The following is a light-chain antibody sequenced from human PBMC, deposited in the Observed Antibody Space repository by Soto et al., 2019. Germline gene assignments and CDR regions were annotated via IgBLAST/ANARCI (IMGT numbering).Light chain of an antibody. Sequence: EIVMTQSPATLSVSPGERATLSCRASQSVASKLAWYQQKPGQGPRLLIYGASSRATGIQARFSGSGSGTEFPLTISSLQSEDFAVYYCQHYSTWLWTFGKGNKVQIK. CDR2: GAS. CDR3: QHYSTWLWT. CDR1: QSVASK. J-gene: IGKJ1*01. V-gene: IGKV3-15*01.